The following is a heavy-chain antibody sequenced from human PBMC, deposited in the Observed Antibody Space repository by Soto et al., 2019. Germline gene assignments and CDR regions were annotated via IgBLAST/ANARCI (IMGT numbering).Heavy chain of an antibody. V-gene: IGHV5-51*01. CDR1: GYSFTSYW. J-gene: IGHJ5*02. CDR3: AISTGYCSGGSCYSVWFDP. Sequence: GESLKISCQGSGYSFTSYWIGWVRQMPGKGLEWMGIIYPGDSDTRYSPSFQGQVTISADKSISTAYLQWSSLKASDTAMYYCAISTGYCSGGSCYSVWFDPWGQGTLVTVSS. D-gene: IGHD2-15*01. CDR2: IYPGDSDT.